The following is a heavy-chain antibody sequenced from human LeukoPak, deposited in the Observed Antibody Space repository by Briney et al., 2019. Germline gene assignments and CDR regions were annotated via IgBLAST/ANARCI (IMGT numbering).Heavy chain of an antibody. CDR3: ASSADSSGYIYFDY. Sequence: SETLSLTCTVSGGSISSGDYYWSWIRQPPGKGLEWIGYIYYSGSTYYNPSLKSRVTISVDTSKNQFSLKLSSVTAADTAVYYCASSADSSGYIYFDYWGQGTLVTVSS. V-gene: IGHV4-30-4*01. CDR1: GGSISSGDYY. D-gene: IGHD3-22*01. J-gene: IGHJ4*02. CDR2: IYYSGST.